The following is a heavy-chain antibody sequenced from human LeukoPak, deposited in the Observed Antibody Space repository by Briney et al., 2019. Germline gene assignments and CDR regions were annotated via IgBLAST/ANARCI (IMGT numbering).Heavy chain of an antibody. CDR3: AGYWGEGWFDP. J-gene: IGHJ5*02. V-gene: IGHV4-61*02. Sequence: SETLSLTCTVSGGSISSGSYYWSWIRQPAGKGLEWIGRIYTSGSTNYNPSLKSRVTISVDTSKNQFSLKLSSVTAADTAVYYCAGYWGEGWFDPWGQGTLVTVSS. CDR2: IYTSGST. CDR1: GGSISSGSYY. D-gene: IGHD7-27*01.